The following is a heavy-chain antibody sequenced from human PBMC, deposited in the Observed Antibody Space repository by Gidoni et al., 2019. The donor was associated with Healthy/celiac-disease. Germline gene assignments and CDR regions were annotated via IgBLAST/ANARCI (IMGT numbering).Heavy chain of an antibody. CDR3: ARRRIAAAGTDYYYYMDV. J-gene: IGHJ6*03. CDR1: GYSSTSYW. CDR2: IYPGDSDT. D-gene: IGHD6-13*01. V-gene: IGHV5-51*01. Sequence: EVQLVQSGAEVKKPGESLKISCKGSGYSSTSYWIGWVRQMPGKGLEWMGIIYPGDSDTRYSPSFQGQVTISADKSISTAYLQWSSLKASDTAMYYCARRRIAAAGTDYYYYMDVWGKGTTVTVSS.